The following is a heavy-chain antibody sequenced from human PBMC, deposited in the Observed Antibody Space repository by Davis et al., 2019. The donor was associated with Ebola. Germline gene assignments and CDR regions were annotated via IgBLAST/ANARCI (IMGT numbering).Heavy chain of an antibody. CDR2: IYYSGST. CDR1: GGSISSSSYY. J-gene: IGHJ5*02. D-gene: IGHD3-3*01. Sequence: SETLSLTCTVSGGSISSSSYYWGWIRQPPGKGLEWIGSIYYSGSTYYNPSLKSRVTISVDTSKNQFSLKLSSVTAADTAVYYCARVDYDFWSGYYWVWFDPWGQGTLVTVSS. V-gene: IGHV4-39*07. CDR3: ARVDYDFWSGYYWVWFDP.